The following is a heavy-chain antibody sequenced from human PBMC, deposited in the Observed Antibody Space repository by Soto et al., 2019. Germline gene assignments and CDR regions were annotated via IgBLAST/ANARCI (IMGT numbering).Heavy chain of an antibody. Sequence: QVQLQESGPGLVKPSQTLSLTCTVSGGSISSTNYYWSWIRRHPGKGLEWIGYIYYNGNTYYNPSLKGLVTISVDTSKNQFPLKLSSVTAADTAVYYCAGGNSSRWYWFDPWGQGTLVTVSS. V-gene: IGHV4-31*01. CDR2: IYYNGNT. D-gene: IGHD6-13*01. J-gene: IGHJ5*02. CDR3: AGGNSSRWYWFDP. CDR1: GGSISSTNYY.